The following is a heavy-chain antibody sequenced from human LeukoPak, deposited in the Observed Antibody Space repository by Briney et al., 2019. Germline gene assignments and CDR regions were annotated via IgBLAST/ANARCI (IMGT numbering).Heavy chain of an antibody. V-gene: IGHV1-69*04. D-gene: IGHD2-15*01. J-gene: IGHJ4*02. CDR2: IIPILGIA. CDR3: ARGYCSGGSCYWPFDY. CDR1: GGTFSSYD. Sequence: SVKVSCKPSGGTFSSYDISWVRQAPGQGLEWMGRIIPILGIANYAQKFPGRVAITADKSTSTAYMELSSLRSEDTAVYYCARGYCSGGSCYWPFDYWGQGTLVTVSS.